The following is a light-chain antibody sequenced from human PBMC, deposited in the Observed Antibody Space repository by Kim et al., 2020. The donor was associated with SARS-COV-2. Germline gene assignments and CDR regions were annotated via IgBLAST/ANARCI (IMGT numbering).Light chain of an antibody. CDR2: GAS. J-gene: IGKJ2*01. CDR1: QSFGSKS. Sequence: WSPVARPPLSVRASQSFGSKSLVWYPQKPGQAPRLRMYGASTRATGIPDRFSGSASGTDFTLTISRLEPEDSAVYYCQQFGNSRYTFGQGTKLEI. V-gene: IGKV3-20*01. CDR3: QQFGNSRYT.